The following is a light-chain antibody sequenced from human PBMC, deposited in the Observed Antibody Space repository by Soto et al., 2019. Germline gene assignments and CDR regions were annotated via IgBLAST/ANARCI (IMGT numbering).Light chain of an antibody. CDR2: NAL. CDR1: QDLRNA. CDR3: LQHSSSPWT. J-gene: IGKJ1*01. Sequence: DIQMPQSPSSLSASVGDRVTMTCRASQDLRNALGWYQQKPGKAPKRLIFNALALESGVPSRFSGSGTGAEYTLTISSLQAEDFATYYCLQHSSSPWTFGQGTKVEIK. V-gene: IGKV1-17*01.